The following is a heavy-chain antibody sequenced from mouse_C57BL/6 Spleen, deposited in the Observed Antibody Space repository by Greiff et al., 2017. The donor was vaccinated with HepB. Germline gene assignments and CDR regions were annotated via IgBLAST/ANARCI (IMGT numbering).Heavy chain of an antibody. CDR1: GYTFTSYW. V-gene: IGHV1-50*01. Sequence: QVQLQQPGAELVKPGASVKLSCKASGYTFTSYWMQWVKQRPGQGLEWIGEIDPSDSYTNYNQKFKGKATLTVDTSSSTAYMPLSSLTSEDSAVYYCARSGLEITTVVEGYWGQGTTLTVSS. CDR2: IDPSDSYT. J-gene: IGHJ2*01. CDR3: ARSGLEITTVVEGY. D-gene: IGHD1-1*01.